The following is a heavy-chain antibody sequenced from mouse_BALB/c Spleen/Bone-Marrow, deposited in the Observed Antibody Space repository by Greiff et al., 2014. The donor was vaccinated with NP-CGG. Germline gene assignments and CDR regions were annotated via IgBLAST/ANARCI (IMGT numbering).Heavy chain of an antibody. J-gene: IGHJ2*01. CDR3: ATWSPYYFAY. V-gene: IGHV1-63*02. Sequence: VQLQQSGAELVRPGTSVKISCKASGYTFTNYWLGWLKQRPGHGLEWIGDIYPGGVYSNCNEKFKGKATLTADTSSSSAYTQRSSLTSEDAAVYFCATWSPYYFAYWGQGTTLTVSS. CDR2: IYPGGVYS. CDR1: GYTFTNYW.